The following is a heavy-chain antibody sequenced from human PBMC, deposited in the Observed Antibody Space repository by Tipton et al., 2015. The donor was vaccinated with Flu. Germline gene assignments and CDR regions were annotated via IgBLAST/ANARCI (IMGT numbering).Heavy chain of an antibody. V-gene: IGHV4-38-2*01. CDR3: ARRDYTNYVSDPKNWFDP. CDR1: GYSISSGYY. J-gene: IGHJ5*02. Sequence: TLSLTCAVSGYSISSGYYWGWIRQPPGRGLEWIGTFGTMSHSGSPHYNPSLKSRVTISVDTSKNQFSLRLNSVTAADTAVYYCARRDYTNYVSDPKNWFDPWGQGTLVTVSS. CDR2: FGTMSHSGSP. D-gene: IGHD4-11*01.